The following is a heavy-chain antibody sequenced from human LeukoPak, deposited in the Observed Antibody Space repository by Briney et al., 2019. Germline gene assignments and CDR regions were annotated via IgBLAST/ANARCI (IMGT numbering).Heavy chain of an antibody. CDR1: GGTFSRYA. Sequence: SVKVSCKASGGTFSRYAISWVRQAPGRGLECMGGIIPIFGTPNYAQKLQGRVTTTADESTRTAYMELRSLRSEDTAVYYCARDATIHDSSSYYYLWWGQGTLVTVSS. CDR2: IIPIFGTP. J-gene: IGHJ4*02. D-gene: IGHD3-22*01. CDR3: ARDATIHDSSSYYYLW. V-gene: IGHV1-69*01.